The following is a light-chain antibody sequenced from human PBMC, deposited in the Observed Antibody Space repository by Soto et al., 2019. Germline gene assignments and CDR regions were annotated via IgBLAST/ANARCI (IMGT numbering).Light chain of an antibody. Sequence: QSALTQPASVSGSPGQSITISCTGTSSDIGDYNYVSWYQQLPGKVPKLIIYDVSNRPSGVSDRFSGSKSGNAASLTISGLQAEDEADYYCSSYTRITSSLDVFGTGTKLTVL. CDR3: SSYTRITSSLDV. CDR2: DVS. CDR1: SSDIGDYNY. V-gene: IGLV2-14*03. J-gene: IGLJ1*01.